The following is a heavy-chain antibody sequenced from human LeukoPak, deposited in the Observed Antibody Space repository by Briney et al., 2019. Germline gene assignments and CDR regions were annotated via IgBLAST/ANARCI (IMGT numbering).Heavy chain of an antibody. J-gene: IGHJ4*02. V-gene: IGHV3-23*01. D-gene: IGHD2-2*01. CDR2: ISGGGGDT. CDR1: GFTFSDYA. CDR3: AKDPGVVPAHYFDY. Sequence: GGSLRLSCVASGFTFSDYAMNWVRQAPGKGLEWVSHISGGGGDTYYADSLKGRSTVSRDNSKNTLSLQMNSLRAEDTAVYYCAKDPGVVPAHYFDYWGQGTLVTVSS.